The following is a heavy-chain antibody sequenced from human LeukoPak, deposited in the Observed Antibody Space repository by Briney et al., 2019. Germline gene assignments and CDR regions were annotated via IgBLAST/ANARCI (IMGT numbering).Heavy chain of an antibody. CDR2: ISGSSGST. CDR3: AKVEPLWGSYRPPSD. D-gene: IGHD3-16*02. Sequence: PGGSLRLSCAASGFTFSNYDMSWVRQAPGKGLEWVSAISGSSGSTYYADSVKGRFTISRDNSKNTLYLQMNSLRGGDTAVYFCAKVEPLWGSYRPPSDWGQGTLVTVSS. V-gene: IGHV3-23*01. J-gene: IGHJ1*01. CDR1: GFTFSNYD.